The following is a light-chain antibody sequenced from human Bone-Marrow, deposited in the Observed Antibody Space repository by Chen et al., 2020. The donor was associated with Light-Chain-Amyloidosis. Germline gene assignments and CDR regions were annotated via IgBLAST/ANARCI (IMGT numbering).Light chain of an antibody. V-gene: IGLV3-25*03. CDR3: QSADSSGTYEVI. CDR1: DLPTKY. CDR2: RDT. Sequence: SYELTQPPSASVSPGQTARLTCAGDDLPTKYAYWYQQKPGQAPVLVIHRDTERPSGISERFSGSSEGTTATLTISGVQAEDEADYHCQSADSSGTYEVIFGGGTKLTVL. J-gene: IGLJ2*01.